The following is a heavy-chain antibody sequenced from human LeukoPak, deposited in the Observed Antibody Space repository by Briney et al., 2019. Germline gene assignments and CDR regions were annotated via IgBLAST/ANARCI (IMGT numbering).Heavy chain of an antibody. V-gene: IGHV1-3*01. Sequence: GASVKVSCKASGYTFTSYAMHWVRQPPGQKLEWMGWINAGNGNTKYSQKFQGRVTITRDTSASTAYMELSSLRSEDTAVYYCARDRYGGNSDWFDPWGQGTLVTVSS. D-gene: IGHD4-23*01. CDR3: ARDRYGGNSDWFDP. CDR2: INAGNGNT. J-gene: IGHJ5*02. CDR1: GYTFTSYA.